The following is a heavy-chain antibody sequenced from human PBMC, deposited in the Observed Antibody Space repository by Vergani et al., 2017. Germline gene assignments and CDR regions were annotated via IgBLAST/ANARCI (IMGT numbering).Heavy chain of an antibody. CDR3: ARDSAVGGTFDS. J-gene: IGHJ4*02. Sequence: QVRLQESGPRLVKASETLFLSCTVSGGSISGVSYYLSWVRQPAGKGLEWIGRIYYSGRTDYNPSLESRVTISVDTSKNTFSLKLNSVTAADTAIYYCARDSAVGGTFDSWGQGTLVSVSS. CDR2: IYYSGRT. D-gene: IGHD1-26*01. CDR1: GGSISGVSYY. V-gene: IGHV4-61*02.